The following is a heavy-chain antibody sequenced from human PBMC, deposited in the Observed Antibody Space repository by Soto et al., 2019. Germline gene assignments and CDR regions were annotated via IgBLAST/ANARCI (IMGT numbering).Heavy chain of an antibody. CDR2: ISAYNGNT. Sequence: ASVKVSCKASGYTFTSYGISWVRQAPGQGLEWMGWISAYNGNTNYAQKLQGRVTMTTDTSTSTAYMELRSLRSDDTAVYYCARFDSVPAAPGVNWFDPWGQGTLVTVSS. CDR3: ARFDSVPAAPGVNWFDP. V-gene: IGHV1-18*01. J-gene: IGHJ5*02. D-gene: IGHD2-2*01. CDR1: GYTFTSYG.